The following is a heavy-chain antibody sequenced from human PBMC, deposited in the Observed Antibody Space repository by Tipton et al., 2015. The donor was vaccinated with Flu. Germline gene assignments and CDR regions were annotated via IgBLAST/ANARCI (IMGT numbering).Heavy chain of an antibody. CDR2: IYYSGST. J-gene: IGHJ5*02. CDR3: ARYGSGNPFDP. Sequence: TLSLTCTVSGGSVSSGSYYWSWIRQPPGKGLEWIGSIYYSGSTYYNPSLKSRVTISVGTSKNQFSLKLSSVTAADTAVYYCARYGSGNPFDPWGQGTLVTVSS. CDR1: GGSVSSGSYY. D-gene: IGHD3-10*01. V-gene: IGHV4-39*07.